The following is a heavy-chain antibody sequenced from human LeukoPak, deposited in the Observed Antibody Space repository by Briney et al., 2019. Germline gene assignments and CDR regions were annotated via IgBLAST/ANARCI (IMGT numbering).Heavy chain of an antibody. CDR1: GLIFSSYG. Sequence: QAGGSLRLSCAASGLIFSSYGMHWVRQAPGKGLEWVAVISYDGGNISYTDSVKGRFTISRDNSKNTLYLQMNSLRAEDTAVYYCAKRGYCRGGTCFSHDAFDIWGQGTMVTVSS. V-gene: IGHV3-30*18. CDR3: AKRGYCRGGTCFSHDAFDI. J-gene: IGHJ3*02. CDR2: ISYDGGNI. D-gene: IGHD2-15*01.